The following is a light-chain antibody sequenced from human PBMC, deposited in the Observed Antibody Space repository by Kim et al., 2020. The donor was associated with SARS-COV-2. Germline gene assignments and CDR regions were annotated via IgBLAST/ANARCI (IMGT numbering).Light chain of an antibody. Sequence: ASVGDRVTITCRTSQSISSHLHWYQQKPGSAPKRLISAASTLQGGVPSRFSGSGSETDFTLTISSLQPEDFATYFCQQSYITPFTFGPGTKVDIK. CDR2: AAS. CDR1: QSISSH. CDR3: QQSYITPFT. V-gene: IGKV1-39*01. J-gene: IGKJ3*01.